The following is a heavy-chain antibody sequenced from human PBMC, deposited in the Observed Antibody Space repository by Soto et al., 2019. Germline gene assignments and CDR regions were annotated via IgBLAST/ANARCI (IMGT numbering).Heavy chain of an antibody. CDR2: ISGSGGST. D-gene: IGHD4-17*01. Sequence: WGSLRLSCAASGFTFSSYAMSWVRQAPGKRLEWVSAISGSGGSTYYADSVKGRFTISRHNSKHTLYRQMNSLRAEDKAVYSCAKGTHSGGSFAYGGQGTLVPVS. V-gene: IGHV3-23*01. J-gene: IGHJ4*02. CDR1: GFTFSSYA. CDR3: AKGTHSGGSFAY.